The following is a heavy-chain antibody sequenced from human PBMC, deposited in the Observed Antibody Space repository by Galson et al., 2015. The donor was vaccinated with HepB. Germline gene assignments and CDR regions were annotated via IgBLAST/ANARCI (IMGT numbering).Heavy chain of an antibody. CDR1: GFAFDDYA. V-gene: IGHV3-9*01. D-gene: IGHD2-2*01. CDR3: AKLRGRNSYAGVFDF. J-gene: IGHJ4*02. Sequence: SLRLSCAASGFAFDDYAMDWVRQAPGKGLEWVSGISWNSGTSGYADSVKGRFTISRDNAQNSLYLQMNSLRPEDTALYYCAKLRGRNSYAGVFDFWGQGALVIVSS. CDR2: ISWNSGTS.